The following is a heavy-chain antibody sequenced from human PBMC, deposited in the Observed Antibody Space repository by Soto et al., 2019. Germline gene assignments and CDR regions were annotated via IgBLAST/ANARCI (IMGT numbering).Heavy chain of an antibody. CDR1: GFTVSSNY. CDR3: AREAHNPDYGMDV. Sequence: PGGSLRLSCAASGFTVSSNYMSWVRQAPGKGLEWVSVIYSGGSTYYADSVKGRFTISRDNSKNTLYLQMNSLRAEDTAVYYCAREAHNPDYGMDVWGQGTTVTVSS. CDR2: IYSGGST. V-gene: IGHV3-53*01. J-gene: IGHJ6*02. D-gene: IGHD1-1*01.